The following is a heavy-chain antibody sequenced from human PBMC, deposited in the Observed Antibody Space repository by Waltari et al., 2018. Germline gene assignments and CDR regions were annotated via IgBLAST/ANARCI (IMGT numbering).Heavy chain of an antibody. J-gene: IGHJ5*02. V-gene: IGHV1-69*05. Sequence: QVQLVQSGAEVKKPGSSVKVSCKASGGTFSSYAISWVRQAPGQGLEWMGGNIPIFGTPNYAHKFPGRVTITTDESTSTAYMELSSLRSADTAVYYCVAGRELFHGWFDPWGQGTLVTVSS. CDR3: VAGRELFHGWFDP. CDR1: GGTFSSYA. CDR2: NIPIFGTP. D-gene: IGHD6-19*01.